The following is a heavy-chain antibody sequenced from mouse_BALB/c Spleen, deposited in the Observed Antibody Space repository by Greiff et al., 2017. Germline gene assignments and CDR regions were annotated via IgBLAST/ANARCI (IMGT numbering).Heavy chain of an antibody. J-gene: IGHJ4*01. CDR1: GFNIKDTY. Sequence: VQLKQSGAELVKPGASVKLSCTASGFNIKDTYMHWVKQRPEQGLEWIGRIDPANGNTKYDPKFQGKATITADTSSNTAYLQLSSLTSEDTAVYYCAAYRYEGYAMDYWGQGTSVTVSS. CDR3: AAYRYEGYAMDY. CDR2: IDPANGNT. D-gene: IGHD2-14*01. V-gene: IGHV14-3*02.